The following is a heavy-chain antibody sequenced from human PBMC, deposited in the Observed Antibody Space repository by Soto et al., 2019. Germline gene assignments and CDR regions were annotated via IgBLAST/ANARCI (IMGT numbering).Heavy chain of an antibody. D-gene: IGHD4-17*01. V-gene: IGHV1-69*13. J-gene: IGHJ2*01. Sequence: SVNVSFKASGGTFSSYAISWVRQAPGQGLELMGGISPIFGTANYAQKFQGRVTITADESTSTAYMELSSLRSEEPAVYYCAGHVVFEPTPTYWYFDLCGRGTRVTVS. CDR1: GGTFSSYA. CDR3: AGHVVFEPTPTYWYFDL. CDR2: ISPIFGTA.